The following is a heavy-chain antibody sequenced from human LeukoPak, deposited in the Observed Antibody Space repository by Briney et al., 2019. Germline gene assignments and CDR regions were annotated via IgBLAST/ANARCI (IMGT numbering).Heavy chain of an antibody. CDR2: IYYSGIT. D-gene: IGHD2-2*01. CDR1: GGSISRSDYY. J-gene: IGHJ5*02. Sequence: SETLSLTCSVSGGSISRSDYYWSWIRQPPGKGLEWIGYIYYSGITYYNPSLKSRVTISVDTSKNQFSLKLSSVTAADTAVYYCARGYCSSTSCYVFDNWFDPWGQGTLVTVSS. CDR3: ARGYCSSTSCYVFDNWFDP. V-gene: IGHV4-30-4*01.